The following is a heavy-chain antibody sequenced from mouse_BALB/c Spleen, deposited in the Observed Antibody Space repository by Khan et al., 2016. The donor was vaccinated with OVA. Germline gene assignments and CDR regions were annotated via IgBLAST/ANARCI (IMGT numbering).Heavy chain of an antibody. CDR2: ISSSGSI. J-gene: IGHJ4*01. D-gene: IGHD1-1*01. CDR3: ARGNYYGYAMDY. CDR1: GYSITSNYA. V-gene: IGHV3-2*02. Sequence: EVQLQESGPGLVKPSQSLSLTCTVTGYSITSNYAWNWIRPFPGNKLEWMGTISSSGSINYNQSLKSRISITRDTSKNQFFLHLNSVTTDDTATYYCARGNYYGYAMDYWGQGTSITVSS.